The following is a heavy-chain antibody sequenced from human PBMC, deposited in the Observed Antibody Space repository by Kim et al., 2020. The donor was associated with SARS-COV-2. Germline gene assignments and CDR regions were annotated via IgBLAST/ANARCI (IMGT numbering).Heavy chain of an antibody. CDR3: TSDLAEYCGCDCYSHV. Sequence: WGSLRLSCAASGFTFSNAGMNWVRQAPGKGLEWVGRIKSKINGWTTGYAAPVKGRFTISRDDSKNTLYLQMSSLKTEDTAVYYCTSDLAEYCGCDCYSHVWGLGTKVTVSS. V-gene: IGHV3-15*01. CDR2: IKSKINGWTT. CDR1: GFTFSNAG. J-gene: IGHJ6*02. D-gene: IGHD2-21*02.